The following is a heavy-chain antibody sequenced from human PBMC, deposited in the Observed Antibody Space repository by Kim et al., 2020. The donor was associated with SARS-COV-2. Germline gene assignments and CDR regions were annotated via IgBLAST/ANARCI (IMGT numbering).Heavy chain of an antibody. D-gene: IGHD2-2*01. V-gene: IGHV3-48*03. Sequence: GGSLRLSCEASGFIFSSYEMNWVRQAPGKVLEWISYINTDDSRKDYADSVKGRFTISRDSAKNSVYLQMDSLRVEDTAIYYCAREQTRSGFDPWGQGTLVTVSS. CDR2: INTDDSRK. CDR3: AREQTRSGFDP. J-gene: IGHJ5*02. CDR1: GFIFSSYE.